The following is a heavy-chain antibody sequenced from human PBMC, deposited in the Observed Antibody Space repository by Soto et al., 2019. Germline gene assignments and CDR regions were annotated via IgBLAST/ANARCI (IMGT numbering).Heavy chain of an antibody. J-gene: IGHJ6*03. CDR1: GGSISSYY. CDR2: IYYSGST. CDR3: ARLAADRPMQFRYYYYMDV. V-gene: IGHV4-59*01. Sequence: SETLSLTCTVSGGSISSYYWSWIRQPPGKGLEWIGYIYYSGSTNYNPSLKSRVTISVDTSKNQFSLKLSSVTAADTAVYYCARLAADRPMQFRYYYYMDVWGKGTTVTVSS. D-gene: IGHD6-25*01.